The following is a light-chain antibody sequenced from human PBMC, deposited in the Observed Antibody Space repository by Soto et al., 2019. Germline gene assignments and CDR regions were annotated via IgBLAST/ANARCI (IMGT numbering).Light chain of an antibody. CDR1: QSVGSN. CDR2: SAS. Sequence: EILMTQSPATLSVTPGERVTLSCRASQSVGSNVIWYQQKPGQAPRLLMFSASTRATGIPARFSGSGSGTDFTLTISGLEPEDFAVYYCQQCKNWFSITFGQGTRLEI. V-gene: IGKV3-15*01. J-gene: IGKJ5*01. CDR3: QQCKNWFSIT.